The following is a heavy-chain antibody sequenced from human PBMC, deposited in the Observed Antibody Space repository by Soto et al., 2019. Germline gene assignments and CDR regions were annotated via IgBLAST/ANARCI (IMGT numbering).Heavy chain of an antibody. CDR3: AKDKDCTNGVCYSHYYYGMDV. D-gene: IGHD2-8*01. CDR2: ISYDGSNK. Sequence: GGSLRLSCAASGFTFSSYGMHWVRQAPGKGLEWVAVISYDGSNKYYADSVKGRFTISRDNSKNTLYLQMNSLRAEDTAVYYCAKDKDCTNGVCYSHYYYGMDVWGQGTTVTVSS. CDR1: GFTFSSYG. V-gene: IGHV3-30*18. J-gene: IGHJ6*02.